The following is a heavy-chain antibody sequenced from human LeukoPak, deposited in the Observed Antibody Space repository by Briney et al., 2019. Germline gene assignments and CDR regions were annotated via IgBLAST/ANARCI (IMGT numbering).Heavy chain of an antibody. CDR2: IYHTGNT. CDR3: ARHNLEFDAFDI. D-gene: IGHD1-1*01. CDR1: GGSVSSGGYY. J-gene: IGHJ3*02. Sequence: SQTLSLTCSVSGGSVSSGGYYWNWIRQPPGKGLEWIGFIYHTGNTDYNPSLKSRVTISVDTSKNQFSLKLSSVTAADTAVYYCARHNLEFDAFDIWGQGTMVTVSS. V-gene: IGHV4-30-2*03.